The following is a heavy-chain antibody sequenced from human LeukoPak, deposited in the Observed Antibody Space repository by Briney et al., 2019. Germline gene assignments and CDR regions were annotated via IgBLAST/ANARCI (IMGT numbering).Heavy chain of an antibody. CDR3: AREVYDSSGPDY. CDR2: ISSSSSYI. V-gene: IGHV3-21*01. Sequence: GGSLRLSCAASGFTFSSYSMNWVRQAPGKGLEWVSSISSSSSYIYYADSVKGRFTISRDNAKNSPYLQMNSLRAEDTAVYYCAREVYDSSGPDYWGQGTLVTVSS. J-gene: IGHJ4*02. D-gene: IGHD3-22*01. CDR1: GFTFSSYS.